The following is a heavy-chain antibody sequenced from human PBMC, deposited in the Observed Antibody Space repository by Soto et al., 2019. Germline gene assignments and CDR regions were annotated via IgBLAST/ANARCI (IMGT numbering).Heavy chain of an antibody. CDR2: ISSTTNYI. V-gene: IGHV3-21*01. CDR3: ARESEDLTSNFDY. J-gene: IGHJ4*02. CDR1: GFTFTRYS. Sequence: GGSLRLSCAASGFTFTRYSMNWVRRAPGKGPEWVSSISSTTNYIYYADSMKGRFTVSRDNAKNSVYLEMNSLSAEDTAVYYCARESEDLTSNFDYWGQGTLVTVSS.